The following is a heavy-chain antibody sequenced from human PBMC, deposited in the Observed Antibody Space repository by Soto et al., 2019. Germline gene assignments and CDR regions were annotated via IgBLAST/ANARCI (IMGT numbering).Heavy chain of an antibody. CDR3: AHTLVVPAAIGVFDY. CDR2: IYWNDDK. CDR1: VFSLSTSGVG. V-gene: IGHV2-5*01. J-gene: IGHJ4*02. D-gene: IGHD2-2*02. Sequence: QITLKESGPTLVKPTQTLTLTCTLSVFSLSTSGVGVGWIRQPPGKALEWLALIYWNDDKRYSPSLKSRLTITKDTSKHQVVLTMTNMDPVDTATYYCAHTLVVPAAIGVFDYWGQGTLVTVSS.